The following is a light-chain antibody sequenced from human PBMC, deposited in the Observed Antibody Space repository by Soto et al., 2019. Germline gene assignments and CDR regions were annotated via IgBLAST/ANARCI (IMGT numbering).Light chain of an antibody. Sequence: EIVLTQSPGTLSLSPGERATLSGRSSQSISNNYLDGYQQKPGKAPRLLIYGASSRATGIPDRFSGSGSGTDCTLTITRLEPEDFAVYYCQQHGISHITFGQGTRLEIK. V-gene: IGKV3-20*01. CDR1: QSISNNY. CDR3: QQHGISHIT. CDR2: GAS. J-gene: IGKJ5*01.